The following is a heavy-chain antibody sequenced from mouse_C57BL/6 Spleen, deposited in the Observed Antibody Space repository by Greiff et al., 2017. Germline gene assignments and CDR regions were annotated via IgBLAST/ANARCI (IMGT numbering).Heavy chain of an antibody. D-gene: IGHD1-1*01. CDR3: TPRLLRYQIGGY. V-gene: IGHV1-5*01. Sequence: EVQLQQSGTVLARPGASVKMSCKTSGYTFTSYWMHWVKQRPGQGLEWIGAIYPGNSDTSYNQKFKGKAKLTAVTSASTAYMELSSLTNEDSAVYYCTPRLLRYQIGGYWGQGTTLTVSS. J-gene: IGHJ2*01. CDR1: GYTFTSYW. CDR2: IYPGNSDT.